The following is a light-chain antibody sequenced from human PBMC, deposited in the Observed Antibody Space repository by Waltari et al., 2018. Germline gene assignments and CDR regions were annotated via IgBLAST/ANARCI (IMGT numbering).Light chain of an antibody. Sequence: SYELTQPSSVSVSPGQTARIPCSGDLLAKKYARWFQQKPGQAPVLVIYKDTERPSGIPERFSGSSSGTTVTLTISGAQVDDEADYYCYSVADKNVVFGGGTKLTVL. CDR3: YSVADKNVV. J-gene: IGLJ2*01. CDR2: KDT. V-gene: IGLV3-27*01. CDR1: LLAKKY.